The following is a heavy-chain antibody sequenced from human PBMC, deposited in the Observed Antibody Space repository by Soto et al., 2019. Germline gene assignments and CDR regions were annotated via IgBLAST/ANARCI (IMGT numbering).Heavy chain of an antibody. V-gene: IGHV3-23*01. D-gene: IGHD5-12*01. J-gene: IGHJ6*02. Sequence: TFSSYAMSWVRQAPGKGLEWVSAISGSGGSTYYADSVKGRFTISRDNSKNTLYLQMNSLRAEDTAVYYCAKSAVVATIFRDYYYYGMDVWGQGTTVTVSS. CDR1: TFSSYA. CDR3: AKSAVVATIFRDYYYYGMDV. CDR2: ISGSGGST.